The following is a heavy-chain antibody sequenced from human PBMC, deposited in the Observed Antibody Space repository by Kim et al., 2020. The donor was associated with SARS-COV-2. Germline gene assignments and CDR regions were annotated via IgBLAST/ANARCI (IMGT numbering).Heavy chain of an antibody. V-gene: IGHV3-15*01. CDR2: IKSKNDGETT. J-gene: IGHJ4*02. Sequence: GGSLRLSCAASGFTFSNAWMSWVRQAPGKGLEWVGRIKSKNDGETTDYATPVKGRFTISRDDSKSTLSLQMNSLKTEDTAVYYCTTDIPSYSNYDSPDYWGQGTLVTVSS. CDR3: TTDIPSYSNYDSPDY. D-gene: IGHD4-4*01. CDR1: GFTFSNAW.